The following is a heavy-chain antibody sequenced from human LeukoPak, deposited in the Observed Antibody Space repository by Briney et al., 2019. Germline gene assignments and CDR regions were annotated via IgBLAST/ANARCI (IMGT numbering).Heavy chain of an antibody. V-gene: IGHV4-34*01. Sequence: PSETLSLTCAVYGGSFSGYYWSWIRQPPGKGLEWIGEINHSGSTNYNPSLKSRVTISVDTSKNQFSLKLSSVTAADTAVYYCASLANYYDSSGYYYWGQGTLVTVSS. D-gene: IGHD3-22*01. CDR2: INHSGST. CDR3: ASLANYYDSSGYYY. CDR1: GGSFSGYY. J-gene: IGHJ4*02.